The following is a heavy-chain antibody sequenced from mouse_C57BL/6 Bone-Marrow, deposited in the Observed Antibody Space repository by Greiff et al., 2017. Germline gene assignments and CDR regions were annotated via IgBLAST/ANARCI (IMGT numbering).Heavy chain of an antibody. Sequence: QVQLQQSDAELVQPGASEMICSKVSCYTFADHTLHLMKQRHEQGLGWMGYVFPRAGSTKANEKFKGKATLTADKSSSTAYMQLNSLTSEDSAVYFCARSGYDYVWFANWGPGALVTVSA. D-gene: IGHD2-4*01. V-gene: IGHV1-78*01. CDR2: VFPRAGST. CDR1: CYTFADHT. CDR3: ARSGYDYVWFAN. J-gene: IGHJ3*01.